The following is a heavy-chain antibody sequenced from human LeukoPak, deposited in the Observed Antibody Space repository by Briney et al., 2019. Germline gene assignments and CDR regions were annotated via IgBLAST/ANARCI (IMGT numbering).Heavy chain of an antibody. V-gene: IGHV4-38-2*02. CDR2: IFHNGNT. CDR1: GYSISSDYY. J-gene: IGHJ4*02. D-gene: IGHD2-2*01. CDR3: ARERAHYQLNYFDY. Sequence: SETLSLTCTVSGYSISSDYYWGWIRQPPGKGLEWIGNIFHNGNTYYNPSLKSRVTMSIDTSKKQFSLKLRTATAADTAVYYCARERAHYQLNYFDYWGQGTLVTVSS.